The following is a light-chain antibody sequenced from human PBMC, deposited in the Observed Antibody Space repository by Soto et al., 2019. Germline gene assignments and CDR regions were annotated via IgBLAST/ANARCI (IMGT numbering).Light chain of an antibody. J-gene: IGKJ5*01. CDR3: QQFNNYPPT. V-gene: IGKV1-5*01. Sequence: DIQMTQSPSDMSASVGDRVTITCRASQTISSWLAWYQQKPGKAPKLLIYDASSLESGVPSRFSGSGSGTEFTLTISSLQPDDFATYYCQQFNNYPPTFGQGTRLEIK. CDR1: QTISSW. CDR2: DAS.